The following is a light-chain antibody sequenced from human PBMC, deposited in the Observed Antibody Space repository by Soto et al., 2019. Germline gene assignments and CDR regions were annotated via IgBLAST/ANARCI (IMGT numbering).Light chain of an antibody. Sequence: DIQMTQYPSSLYTSVGDRVTITCRASLPISYYLAWYQQNPGKIPTLLIYAASTLQAGAPSRFSGSGSGTDFTLTISSLQPEDVAAYYCQKYNSAPLTFGGGTKVDIK. J-gene: IGKJ4*01. V-gene: IGKV1-27*01. CDR3: QKYNSAPLT. CDR2: AAS. CDR1: LPISYY.